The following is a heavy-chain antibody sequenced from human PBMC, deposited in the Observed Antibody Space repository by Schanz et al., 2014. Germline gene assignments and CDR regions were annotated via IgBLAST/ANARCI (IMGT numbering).Heavy chain of an antibody. J-gene: IGHJ5*02. CDR2: ISYSGRT. CDR3: ARAPEPGWFDP. CDR1: GASISSRDFY. D-gene: IGHD1-26*01. V-gene: IGHV4-31*03. Sequence: QVQLQESGPGLVKPSQTLSLTCTVSGASISSRDFYWSWIRQFPGKGLEWIGYISYSGRTYYSPSLKSRLTMSVDTSKNQFSLRLSSVTAADTAVYYCARAPEPGWFDPWGQGTLVTVSS.